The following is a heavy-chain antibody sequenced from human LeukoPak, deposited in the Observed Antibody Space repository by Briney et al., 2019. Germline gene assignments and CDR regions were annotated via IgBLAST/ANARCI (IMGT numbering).Heavy chain of an antibody. Sequence: ASVKASCKASGQTFTGYYIHWVRQAPGQGLEWMGWINPNSGGTNYAQKFQGRVTMTRDTSISTAYMELSRLRSDDTAVYYCARGRLYYDSSGYEDYWGQGTLVTVSS. J-gene: IGHJ4*02. CDR3: ARGRLYYDSSGYEDY. D-gene: IGHD3-22*01. V-gene: IGHV1-2*02. CDR1: GQTFTGYY. CDR2: INPNSGGT.